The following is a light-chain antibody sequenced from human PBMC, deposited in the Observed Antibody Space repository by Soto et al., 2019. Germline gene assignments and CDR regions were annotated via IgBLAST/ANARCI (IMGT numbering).Light chain of an antibody. CDR2: KAS. Sequence: DIQMTQSPSTLSASVGDRVTITCRASQSMSNWLAWYQQKPGKAPKLLIYKASTLESGVPSRFSGSGSGTEFTLSISSLQPDDSATYYCQQYDSAPYTFGQGTNLEIK. V-gene: IGKV1-5*03. CDR1: QSMSNW. J-gene: IGKJ2*01. CDR3: QQYDSAPYT.